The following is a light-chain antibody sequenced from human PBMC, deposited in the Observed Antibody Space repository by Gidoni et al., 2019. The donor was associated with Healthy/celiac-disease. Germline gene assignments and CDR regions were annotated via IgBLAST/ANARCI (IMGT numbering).Light chain of an antibody. Sequence: EILLTQSPGTLSLSPGERATLSCRASESVSSSYLAWYQQKPGQAPRLLISGASSRATGIPDRFSGSGSVTDFTLTISRLEPEDFAVYYCQQYGRSRTFGQGTKVEIK. V-gene: IGKV3-20*01. CDR2: GAS. CDR3: QQYGRSRT. CDR1: ESVSSSY. J-gene: IGKJ1*01.